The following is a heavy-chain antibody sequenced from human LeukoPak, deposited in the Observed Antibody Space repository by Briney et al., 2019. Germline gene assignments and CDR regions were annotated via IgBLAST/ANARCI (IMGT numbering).Heavy chain of an antibody. CDR2: ISYDGSNK. D-gene: IGHD3-10*01. CDR3: AKAQGYYYGSGSSGVYYYYMDV. J-gene: IGHJ6*03. Sequence: GGSLRLSCAASGFTFSSYGMHWVRQAPGKGLEWVAVISYDGSNKYYADSVKGRFTISRDNSKNTLYLQMNSLRAEDTAVYYCAKAQGYYYGSGSSGVYYYYMDVWGKGTTVTVSS. CDR1: GFTFSSYG. V-gene: IGHV3-30*18.